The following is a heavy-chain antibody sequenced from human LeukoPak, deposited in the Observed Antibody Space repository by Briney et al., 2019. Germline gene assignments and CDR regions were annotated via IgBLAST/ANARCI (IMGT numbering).Heavy chain of an antibody. J-gene: IGHJ4*02. V-gene: IGHV3-66*04. CDR2: IYVSGTT. D-gene: IGHD3-10*01. CDR1: RFTFSDYY. CDR3: GRHAYGGSPPLS. Sequence: GGSLRLSCAASRFTFSDYYMSWVRQAPGKRLEWLAFIYVSGTTFYAASVKGRFTISRDNSKNTVYLQMNNLRAEDTALYYCGRHAYGGSPPLSWGQGALVTVSS.